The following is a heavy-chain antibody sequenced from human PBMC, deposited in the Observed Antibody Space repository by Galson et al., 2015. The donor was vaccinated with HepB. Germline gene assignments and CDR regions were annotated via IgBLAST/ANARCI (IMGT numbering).Heavy chain of an antibody. CDR3: AGIAVAVGGMDV. CDR2: ISSSSSTI. D-gene: IGHD6-19*01. CDR1: GFTFSSYS. Sequence: SLRLSCAASGFTFSSYSMNWVRQAPGKGLEWVSYISSSSSTIYYADSVKGRFTISRDNAKNSLYLQMNSLRDEDTAVYYCAGIAVAVGGMDVWGQGTTVTVSS. J-gene: IGHJ6*02. V-gene: IGHV3-48*02.